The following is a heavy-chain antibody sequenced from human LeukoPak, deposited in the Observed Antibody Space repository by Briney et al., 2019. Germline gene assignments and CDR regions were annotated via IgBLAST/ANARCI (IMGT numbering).Heavy chain of an antibody. Sequence: SETLSLSCTVSGGALSSYYWSWIRQPPGKGLEWVGYIYYSGSTNYNPSPKSRVTPSVGPSKNQFSLKLSSVTAADTAVYYCARRDSSWYQGGYYYYYMDVWGKGTTVTVSS. D-gene: IGHD6-13*01. J-gene: IGHJ6*03. CDR2: IYYSGST. CDR1: GGALSSYY. V-gene: IGHV4-59*08. CDR3: ARRDSSWYQGGYYYYYMDV.